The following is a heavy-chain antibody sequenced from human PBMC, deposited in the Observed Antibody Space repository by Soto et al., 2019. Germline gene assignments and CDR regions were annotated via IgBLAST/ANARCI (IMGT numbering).Heavy chain of an antibody. D-gene: IGHD3-16*02. Sequence: GGSLRLSCAASGFTFSSYAMSWVRQAPGKGLEWVSAISGSGGSTYYADSVKGRFTISRDNSKNTLYLQMNSLRAEDTAVYYCAKDRGNYDYVWGSYRLDAFDIWGQGTMVTISS. CDR1: GFTFSSYA. CDR3: AKDRGNYDYVWGSYRLDAFDI. CDR2: ISGSGGST. J-gene: IGHJ3*02. V-gene: IGHV3-23*01.